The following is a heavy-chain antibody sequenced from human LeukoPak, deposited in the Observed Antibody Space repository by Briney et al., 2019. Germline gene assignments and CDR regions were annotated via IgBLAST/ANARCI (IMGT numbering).Heavy chain of an antibody. Sequence: PGGSLRLSCAASGFTFSSYDMTWVRRTPGKGLEWVALISRSGGTTYYADSVKGRFTISRDNSKNTLYLQMNSLRAEDTAEYYCAKRGGTESFYYYYYMDVWGKGTTVTVSS. D-gene: IGHD2-15*01. CDR2: ISRSGGTT. V-gene: IGHV3-23*01. CDR1: GFTFSSYD. CDR3: AKRGGTESFYYYYYMDV. J-gene: IGHJ6*03.